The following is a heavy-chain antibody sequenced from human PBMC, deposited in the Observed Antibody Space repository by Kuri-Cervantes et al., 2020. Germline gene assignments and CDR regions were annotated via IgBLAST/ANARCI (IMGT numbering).Heavy chain of an antibody. CDR3: ARDYYDSSGVAWFDY. Sequence: ASVKVSCKASGYTFTGYYMHWVRQAPGQGLEWMGWINPNSGNTGYAQKFQGRVTMTRNTSISTAYMELSSLRSEDTAVYYCARDYYDSSGVAWFDYWGQGTLVTVSS. V-gene: IGHV1-8*02. J-gene: IGHJ4*02. CDR1: GYTFTGYY. D-gene: IGHD3-22*01. CDR2: INPNSGNT.